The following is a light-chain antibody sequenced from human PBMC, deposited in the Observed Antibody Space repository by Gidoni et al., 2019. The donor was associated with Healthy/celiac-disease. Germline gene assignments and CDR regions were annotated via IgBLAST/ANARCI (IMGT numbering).Light chain of an antibody. Sequence: DIVLTQSPCTLSLSPGERATLTCRASQSVSSSYLAWYQQKPGQAPRLLIYGAASRATGLPDRFSGSGSGTDFTLTISRLEPEDFAVYYCQQYGSSPPWTFGQGTKVEIK. V-gene: IGKV3-20*01. CDR2: GAA. J-gene: IGKJ1*01. CDR3: QQYGSSPPWT. CDR1: QSVSSSY.